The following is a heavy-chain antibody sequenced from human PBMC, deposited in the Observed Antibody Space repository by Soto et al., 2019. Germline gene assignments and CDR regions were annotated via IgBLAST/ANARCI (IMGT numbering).Heavy chain of an antibody. D-gene: IGHD2-2*01. J-gene: IGHJ5*02. CDR2: IYYSGST. CDR3: AREYCSSTSCHNWFDP. V-gene: IGHV4-30-4*01. Sequence: SETLSLTCTVSGGSISSGDYYWSWIRQPPGKGLEWIGYIYYSGSTYYNPSLKSRVTISVDTSKNQFSLKLSSVTAADTAVYYCAREYCSSTSCHNWFDPWGQGTQVTVSS. CDR1: GGSISSGDYY.